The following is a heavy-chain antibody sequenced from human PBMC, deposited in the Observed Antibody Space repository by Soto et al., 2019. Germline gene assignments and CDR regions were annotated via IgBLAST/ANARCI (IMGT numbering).Heavy chain of an antibody. Sequence: QLQLQESGPGLVRPSGTLSLTCAVSGVFTSTNNWWRWVRQPPGKGLEWIGDGYHSGSTEYNPSLKRRFSISVDKSKNQISLKLPSATAANTAVYYCARSPPSSYYGGSGTFDSWGQGTLVTVSS. V-gene: IGHV4-4*02. J-gene: IGHJ4*02. CDR3: ARSPPSSYYGGSGTFDS. CDR1: GVFTSTNNW. CDR2: GYHSGST. D-gene: IGHD3-10*01.